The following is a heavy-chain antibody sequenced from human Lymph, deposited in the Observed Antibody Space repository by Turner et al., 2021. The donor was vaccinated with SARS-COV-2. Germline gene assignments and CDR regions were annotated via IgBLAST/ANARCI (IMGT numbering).Heavy chain of an antibody. CDR3: ARDVGAALDY. V-gene: IGHV3-30-3*01. CDR2: ISYDGSNK. D-gene: IGHD6-25*01. J-gene: IGHJ4*02. Sequence: QVQLVESGGGVVQPGRYLRLSCAASGFTFSSYAMHWVRQAPGKVLEWVALISYDGSNKYYADSVKGRFTISRDNSKNTLYLQMNSLRAEDTAVYYCARDVGAALDYWGQGTLVTVSS. CDR1: GFTFSSYA.